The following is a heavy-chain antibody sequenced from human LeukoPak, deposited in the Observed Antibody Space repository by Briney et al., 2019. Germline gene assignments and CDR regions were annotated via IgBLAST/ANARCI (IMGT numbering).Heavy chain of an antibody. D-gene: IGHD6-6*01. V-gene: IGHV3-30-3*01. Sequence: GGSLRLSCAASGFTFSRFAMHWVRQAPGKGLEWVALISYDGSNEYYADSVKGRFTISRDNSKNTLYLQMNSLTTEDTAVYYCASADYSSSSRWFDPWGQGTLVTVSS. CDR3: ASADYSSSSRWFDP. CDR1: GFTFSRFA. CDR2: ISYDGSNE. J-gene: IGHJ5*02.